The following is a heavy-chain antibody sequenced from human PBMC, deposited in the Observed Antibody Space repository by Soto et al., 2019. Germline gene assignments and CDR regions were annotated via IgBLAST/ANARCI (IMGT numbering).Heavy chain of an antibody. J-gene: IGHJ3*02. D-gene: IGHD6-19*01. CDR2: ISSSSSYI. CDR3: ARDLFAEQWLVRSTDAFDI. Sequence: EVQLVESGGGLVKPGGSLRLSCAASGFTFSSYSMNWVRQAPGKGLEWVSSISSSSSYIYYADSVKGRFTISRDNAKNSLYLQMNSLRAEDTAVYYCARDLFAEQWLVRSTDAFDIWGQGTMVTVSS. CDR1: GFTFSSYS. V-gene: IGHV3-21*01.